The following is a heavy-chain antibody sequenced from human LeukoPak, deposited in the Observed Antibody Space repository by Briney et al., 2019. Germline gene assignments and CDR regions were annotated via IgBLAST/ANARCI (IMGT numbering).Heavy chain of an antibody. Sequence: SETLSLTCTVSGYSISSGYYWGWIRQPPGKGLEWIGSIYHSGSTYYNPSLKSRVTISVDTSKNQFSLKLSSVTAADTAVYYCARELNLPLKWLVSWYFDLWGRGTLVTVSS. D-gene: IGHD6-19*01. CDR2: IYHSGST. CDR3: ARELNLPLKWLVSWYFDL. V-gene: IGHV4-38-2*02. CDR1: GYSISSGYY. J-gene: IGHJ2*01.